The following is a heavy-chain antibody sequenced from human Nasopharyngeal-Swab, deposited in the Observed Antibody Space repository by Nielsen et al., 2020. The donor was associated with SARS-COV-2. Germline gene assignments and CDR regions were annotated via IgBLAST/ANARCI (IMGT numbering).Heavy chain of an antibody. Sequence: ASVKVSCKASGDTVTSYGISWVRQAPGQGLEWMGWISAYNGNTNYAQKLQGRVTMTTDTSTSTAYMELRSLRSDDTAVYYCARTPGIAAAGTLYYWGQGTLVTVSS. CDR2: ISAYNGNT. J-gene: IGHJ4*02. CDR3: ARTPGIAAAGTLYY. V-gene: IGHV1-18*04. D-gene: IGHD6-13*01. CDR1: GDTVTSYG.